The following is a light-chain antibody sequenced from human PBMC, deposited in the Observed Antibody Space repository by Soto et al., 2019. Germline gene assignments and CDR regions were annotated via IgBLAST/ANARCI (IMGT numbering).Light chain of an antibody. V-gene: IGKV3-11*01. Sequence: EVVLTQSPDILSLSPEERATLSCRTSHTVDIYVAWYQQKPGQAPRLLIYDASNRVTGIPTRFSGSGSGTDFTLTISSLEPEDFAVYYCQQRKHWPPLTFGGGTKVEIK. CDR2: DAS. CDR1: HTVDIY. CDR3: QQRKHWPPLT. J-gene: IGKJ4*01.